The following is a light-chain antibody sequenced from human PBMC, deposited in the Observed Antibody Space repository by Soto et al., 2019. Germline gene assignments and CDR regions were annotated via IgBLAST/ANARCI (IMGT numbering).Light chain of an antibody. CDR1: QGIGNF. CDR3: QPYHSYPVT. CDR2: EAS. V-gene: IGKV1-16*01. Sequence: DIQMTQSPSSLSASVGDTVTITCRASQGIGNFLAWFQQKPGKAPTSLISEASSLQSGVPSRFSGSGSGTDFTLTISSLQPEDFANYYCQPYHSYPVTFGGGTKVEFK. J-gene: IGKJ4*01.